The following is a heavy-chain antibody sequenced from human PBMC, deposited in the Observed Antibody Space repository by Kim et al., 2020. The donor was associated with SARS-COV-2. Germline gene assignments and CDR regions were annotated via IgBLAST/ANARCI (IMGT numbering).Heavy chain of an antibody. Sequence: TTYAASVKGRLTISRDDSKSTAFLQMDSLRTEDTAVYFCTSTVNLYFFDYWGQGTLVTVSS. CDR3: TSTVNLYFFDY. D-gene: IGHD4-17*01. V-gene: IGHV3-73*01. J-gene: IGHJ4*02. CDR2: T.